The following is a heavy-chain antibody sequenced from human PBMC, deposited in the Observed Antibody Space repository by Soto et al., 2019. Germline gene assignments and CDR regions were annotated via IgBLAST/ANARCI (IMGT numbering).Heavy chain of an antibody. CDR1: GFTFSSYA. CDR2: ISGSGGST. CDR3: AKEKLGAAAGTIRYYYYYGMDV. Sequence: EVQLLESGGGLVQPGGSLRLSCAASGFTFSSYAMSWVRQAPGKGLEWVSAISGSGGSTYYADSVQGRFTISRDNSKNTLYLQMNSLRAEDTAVYYCAKEKLGAAAGTIRYYYYYGMDVWGQGTTVTVSS. J-gene: IGHJ6*02. D-gene: IGHD6-13*01. V-gene: IGHV3-23*01.